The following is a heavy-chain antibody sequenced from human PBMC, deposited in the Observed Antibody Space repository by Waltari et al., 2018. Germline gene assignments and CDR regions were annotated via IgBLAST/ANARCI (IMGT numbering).Heavy chain of an antibody. Sequence: EVQLVQSGAEVKKPGESRTLPCQGSGYSFTSYWLGWVRQMPGKGLEWMVVIYPGDSDTRYSPSFQGQVTISADKSISTAYLQWSSLKASDTAMYYCARRAGAGPNFDYWGQGTLVTVSS. J-gene: IGHJ4*02. CDR2: IYPGDSDT. D-gene: IGHD6-13*01. CDR3: ARRAGAGPNFDY. CDR1: GYSFTSYW. V-gene: IGHV5-51*03.